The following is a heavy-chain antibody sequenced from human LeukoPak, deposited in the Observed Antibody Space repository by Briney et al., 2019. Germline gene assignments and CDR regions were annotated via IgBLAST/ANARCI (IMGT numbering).Heavy chain of an antibody. D-gene: IGHD2-2*01. CDR2: ISSSSSYI. V-gene: IGHV3-21*01. J-gene: IGHJ4*02. CDR1: GFTFSSYS. CDR3: ARVGLRYCSSTSCYHFDY. Sequence: GGSLRLSCAASGFTFSSYSMNWVRQAPGKGLEWVSPISSSSSYIYYADSVKGRFTISRDNAKNSLYLQMNSLRAEDTAVYYCARVGLRYCSSTSCYHFDYWGQGTLVTVSS.